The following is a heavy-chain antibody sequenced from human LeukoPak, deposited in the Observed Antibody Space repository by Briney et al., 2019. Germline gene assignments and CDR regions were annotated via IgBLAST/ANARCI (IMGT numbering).Heavy chain of an antibody. D-gene: IGHD2-2*01. CDR2: ISSSSYI. V-gene: IGHV3-21*01. CDR1: GFTFSSYS. J-gene: IGHJ6*04. Sequence: GGSLRLSCAASGFTFSSYSMNWVRQAPGKGLEWVSSISSSSYIYYADSVKGRFTISRDNAKNSLYLQMNSLRAEDTAVYYCARVQGRYCSSTSCPGLDVWGKGTTVSISS. CDR3: ARVQGRYCSSTSCPGLDV.